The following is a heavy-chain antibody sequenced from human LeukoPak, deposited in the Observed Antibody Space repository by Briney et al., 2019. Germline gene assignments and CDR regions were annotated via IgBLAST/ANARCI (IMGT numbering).Heavy chain of an antibody. D-gene: IGHD4/OR15-4a*01. CDR2: ISSSSSYI. CDR1: GFSFSNYG. Sequence: GGTLRLSCAASGFSFSNYGMNWVRQAPGKGLEWVSSISSSSSYIYYADSAKGRFTISRDNAKNSLYLQMNSLRAEDTAVYYCAREDYPDYWGQGTLVTVSS. J-gene: IGHJ4*02. V-gene: IGHV3-21*01. CDR3: AREDYPDY.